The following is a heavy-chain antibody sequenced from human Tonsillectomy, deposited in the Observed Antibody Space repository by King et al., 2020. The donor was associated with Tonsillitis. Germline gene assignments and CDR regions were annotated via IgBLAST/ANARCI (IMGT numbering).Heavy chain of an antibody. J-gene: IGHJ4*02. CDR1: GFTFSSYS. CDR3: ARGLSATVTTFHAYYFDY. Sequence: VQLVESGGGLVQPGGSLRLSCAASGFTFSSYSMNWVRQAPGKGLEWVSYISSSSSTIYYADSVKGRFTISRDNAKNSLDLQMNSLRAEDTAVYYCARGLSATVTTFHAYYFDYWGQGTLVTVSS. CDR2: ISSSSSTI. V-gene: IGHV3-48*01. D-gene: IGHD4-11*01.